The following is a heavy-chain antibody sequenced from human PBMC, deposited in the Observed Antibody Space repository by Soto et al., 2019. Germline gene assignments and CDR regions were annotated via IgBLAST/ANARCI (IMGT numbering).Heavy chain of an antibody. Sequence: GGSLRLSCTASGFTFGDYAMSWVRQAPGKGLEWVGFIRGKAYGGTTEYAASVKGRFTISRDDSKSIAYLQMNSLKTEDTAVYYCTRDWYRWGQGTLVTVSS. CDR3: TRDWYR. CDR2: IRGKAYGGTT. J-gene: IGHJ5*02. V-gene: IGHV3-49*04. CDR1: GFTFGDYA.